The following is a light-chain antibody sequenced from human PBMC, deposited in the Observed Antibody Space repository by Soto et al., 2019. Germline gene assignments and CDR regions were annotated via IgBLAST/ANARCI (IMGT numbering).Light chain of an antibody. CDR1: SSDIGGYNY. CDR2: EVS. V-gene: IGLV2-14*01. J-gene: IGLJ2*01. Sequence: QSVLTQPASVSGSPGQSITISCTGTSSDIGGYNYVSWYQQHPGKAPRLMIYEVSNRPSGVSNRFFGSKSGNTASLTISGLQAEDEADYYCSSYTSSSPVVFGGGTKLTVL. CDR3: SSYTSSSPVV.